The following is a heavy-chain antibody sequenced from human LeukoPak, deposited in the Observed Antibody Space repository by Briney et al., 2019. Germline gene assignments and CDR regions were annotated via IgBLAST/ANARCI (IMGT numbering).Heavy chain of an antibody. Sequence: PSQTLSLTCAISGDSVSSNSAAWNWVTQSPSRGLEWLGRTYYRSKWYNDYTLSVKSRITINADTSKNQFSLHLNSVTPEDTAVYYCARTLGLYYFDYWGQGTLVTVSS. CDR3: ARTLGLYYFDY. CDR2: TYYRSKWYN. J-gene: IGHJ4*02. CDR1: GDSVSSNSAA. V-gene: IGHV6-1*01. D-gene: IGHD3-16*01.